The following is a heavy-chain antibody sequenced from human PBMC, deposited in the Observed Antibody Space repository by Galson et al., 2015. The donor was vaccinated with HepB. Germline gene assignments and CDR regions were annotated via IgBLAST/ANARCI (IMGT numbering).Heavy chain of an antibody. V-gene: IGHV3-30*18. J-gene: IGHJ2*01. CDR2: ISKDGGEQ. CDR1: GFPFNSG. D-gene: IGHD3-10*01. CDR3: AKNPIPGRWYFDL. Sequence: SLRLSCAASGFPFNSGMHWVRQAPGKGLEWLAAISKDGGEQFYAGSMEGRLTISRDNSKNTLYLQLNSLITEDTAVYFCAKNPIPGRWYFDLWGRGTLVTVSS.